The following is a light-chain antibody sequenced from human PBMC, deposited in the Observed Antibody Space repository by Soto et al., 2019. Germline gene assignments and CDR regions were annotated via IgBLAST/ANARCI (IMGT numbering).Light chain of an antibody. Sequence: QAVLTQPPSVSAAPGQKVTITCSGGSSNIANNYVSWYQQLPGTAPKLLIYDNNKRPSGIPDRFSGSKSGTSATLGITGLQTGDEADYYCGTWDSSLSAGVFGGGTKLTVL. J-gene: IGLJ3*02. CDR1: SSNIANNY. V-gene: IGLV1-51*01. CDR3: GTWDSSLSAGV. CDR2: DNN.